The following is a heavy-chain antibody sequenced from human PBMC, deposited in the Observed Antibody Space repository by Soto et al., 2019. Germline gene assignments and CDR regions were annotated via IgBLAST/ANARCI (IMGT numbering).Heavy chain of an antibody. CDR2: ISWHSGSI. V-gene: IGHV3-9*01. J-gene: IGHJ6*03. Sequence: EVQLVESGGGLVQPGRSLRLSCAASGFTFDDYAMHWVRQAPGKGLEWVSGISWHSGSIGYADSVKGRFTISRDNAKNSLYLQMNSLRAEDTALYYCAKDTGTDYSNYVNYMDVWGKGTTVTVSS. CDR3: AKDTGTDYSNYVNYMDV. D-gene: IGHD4-4*01. CDR1: GFTFDDYA.